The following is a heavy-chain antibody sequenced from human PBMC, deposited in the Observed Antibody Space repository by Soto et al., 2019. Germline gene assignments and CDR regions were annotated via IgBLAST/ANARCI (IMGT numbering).Heavy chain of an antibody. CDR3: ARAGKYYYGSGSPYYYGMDV. J-gene: IGHJ6*02. Sequence: QVQLAQSGAEVKKPGASVKVSCTASGYTFTSYGVSWVRQAPGQGLEWMGWISGYNGNTNYAQKLQGRVTMTTDTSTSTAYMELRSLRSDDTAVYYCARAGKYYYGSGSPYYYGMDVWGQGITVTVSS. CDR1: GYTFTSYG. V-gene: IGHV1-18*04. CDR2: ISGYNGNT. D-gene: IGHD3-10*01.